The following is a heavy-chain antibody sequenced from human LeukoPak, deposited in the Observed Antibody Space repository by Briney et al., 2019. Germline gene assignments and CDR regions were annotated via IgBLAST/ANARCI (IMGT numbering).Heavy chain of an antibody. V-gene: IGHV3-30-3*01. D-gene: IGHD5-18*01. J-gene: IGHJ4*02. CDR1: GFTFSSYA. CDR2: ISYDGTNT. CDR3: ARVHLGGYSYGFLDY. Sequence: PGGSLRLSCAASGFTFSSYAMHWVCQAPGKGLEWVAVISYDGTNTYYADSVKGRFTISRDNSKNTLYLQMNSLRVEGTAVYYCARVHLGGYSYGFLDYWGQGTLVTVSS.